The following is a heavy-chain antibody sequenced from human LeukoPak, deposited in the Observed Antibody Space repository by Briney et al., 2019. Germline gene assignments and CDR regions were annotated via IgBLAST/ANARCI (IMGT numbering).Heavy chain of an antibody. D-gene: IGHD3-10*01. V-gene: IGHV3-23*01. CDR3: APHYGSGSYQETNYFDY. Sequence: GGSLRLSCAASGFTFSNYAMSWVRQAPGKGLEWVSAISGSGSSTYYADSVKGRFTISRDNSKNTLYLQMKSLRAEDTAVYYCAPHYGSGSYQETNYFDYWGQGPLVTVSS. CDR2: ISGSGSST. J-gene: IGHJ4*02. CDR1: GFTFSNYA.